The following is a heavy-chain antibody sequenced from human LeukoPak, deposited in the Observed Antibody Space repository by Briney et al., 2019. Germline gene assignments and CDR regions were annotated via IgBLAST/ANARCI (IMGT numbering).Heavy chain of an antibody. V-gene: IGHV3-30*12. CDR1: GATFSSYG. CDR2: ISYDGSNK. J-gene: IGHJ3*02. Sequence: GGSLRLSRVASGATFSSYGMHWVRQAPGKGLEWVAVISYDGSNKYYADSVKGRFTISRDNSKNTLYLQMNSLSAEDTALYHCARVQAEDFGVIGAFDIWGQGTMVTVSS. D-gene: IGHD3-3*01. CDR3: ARVQAEDFGVIGAFDI.